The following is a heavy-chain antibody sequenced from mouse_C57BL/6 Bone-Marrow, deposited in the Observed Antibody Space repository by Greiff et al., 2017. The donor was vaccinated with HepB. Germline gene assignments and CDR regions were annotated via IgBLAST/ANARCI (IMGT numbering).Heavy chain of an antibody. CDR1: GYTFTGYW. CDR3: ARAYGKGAFAY. Sequence: VQLQQSGAELMKPGASVKLSCKATGYTFTGYWIEWVQQRPGHGLEWIGELLPGSGSTNYNEKFKGKATFTADTSSNTAYMQLSSLRTEDSAIDCCARAYGKGAFAYWGQGTLVTVSA. CDR2: LLPGSGST. D-gene: IGHD2-1*01. J-gene: IGHJ3*01. V-gene: IGHV1-9*01.